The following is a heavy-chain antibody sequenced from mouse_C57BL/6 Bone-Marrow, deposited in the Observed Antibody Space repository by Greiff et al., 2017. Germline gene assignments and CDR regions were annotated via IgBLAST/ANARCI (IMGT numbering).Heavy chain of an antibody. Sequence: QVQLQQSGPELVKPGASVKLSCKASGYTFTSYDINWVKQRPGRGLEWIGWIYPRDGSTKYNEKFKGKATLTVETSSSTAYMALHSLTSEDSAVYFCARDYGSSYWYFDVWGTGTTVTVSS. V-gene: IGHV1-85*01. J-gene: IGHJ1*03. CDR2: IYPRDGST. CDR3: ARDYGSSYWYFDV. CDR1: GYTFTSYD. D-gene: IGHD1-1*01.